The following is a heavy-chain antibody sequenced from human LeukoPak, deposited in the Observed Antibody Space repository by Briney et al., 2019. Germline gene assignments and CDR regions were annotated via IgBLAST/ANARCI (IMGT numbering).Heavy chain of an antibody. CDR2: INPNSGGT. CDR3: ARVRRDLSSGYYLSSFDY. V-gene: IGHV1-2*02. Sequence: ASVKVSCKASGYTFTGYYMHWVRQAPGQGFEWMGWINPNSGGTNYAQKFQGRVTMTRDTSISTAYMELSRLRSDDTAVYYCARVRRDLSSGYYLSSFDYWGQGTLVTVSS. CDR1: GYTFTGYY. D-gene: IGHD3-22*01. J-gene: IGHJ4*02.